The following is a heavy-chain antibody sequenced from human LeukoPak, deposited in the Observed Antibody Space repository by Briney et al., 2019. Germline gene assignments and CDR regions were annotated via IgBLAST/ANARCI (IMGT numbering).Heavy chain of an antibody. Sequence: ASVNVSYGASGHTFTIYDINGVRQAPGQGREGMGWMNHNSGNTGYTQKLQGRVTMTTDPSTTTAYMELRSLRSDDTAVYYCARAEYSSSWYDPFQHRVRGTLVTVSS. J-gene: IGHJ1*01. D-gene: IGHD6-13*01. CDR3: ARAEYSSSWYDPFQH. CDR2: MNHNSGNT. CDR1: GHTFTIYD. V-gene: IGHV1-8*01.